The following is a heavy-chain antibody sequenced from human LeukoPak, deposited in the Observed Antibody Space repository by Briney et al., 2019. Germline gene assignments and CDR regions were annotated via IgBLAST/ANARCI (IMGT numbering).Heavy chain of an antibody. V-gene: IGHV3-30*02. J-gene: IGHJ4*02. CDR2: IRYDGSNK. Sequence: GGSLRLSCAASGFTFSSYGMHWVRQAPGKGLEGVAFIRYDGSNKYYADSVKGRFTISRDNSKNTLYLQMNSLRAEDTAVYYCARVYYYDSSGYLNPLDYWGQGTLVTVSS. CDR1: GFTFSSYG. D-gene: IGHD3-22*01. CDR3: ARVYYYDSSGYLNPLDY.